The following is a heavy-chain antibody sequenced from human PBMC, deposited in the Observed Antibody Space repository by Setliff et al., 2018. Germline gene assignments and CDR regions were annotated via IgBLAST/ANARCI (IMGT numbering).Heavy chain of an antibody. D-gene: IGHD6-13*01. CDR3: AREWGSSSWSSPRYYYYGMDV. Sequence: SETLSLTCTVSGGSISSSSYYWGWIRQPPGKGLEWIAYIYYSGSTYYNPSLKSRVTISVDTSKNQFSLKLSSVTAADTAVYYCAREWGSSSWSSPRYYYYGMDVWGQGTTVTVSS. CDR1: GGSISSSSYY. V-gene: IGHV4-39*07. J-gene: IGHJ6*02. CDR2: IYYSGST.